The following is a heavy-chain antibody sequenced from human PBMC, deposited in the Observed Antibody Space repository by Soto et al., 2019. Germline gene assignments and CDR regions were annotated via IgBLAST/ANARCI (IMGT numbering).Heavy chain of an antibody. CDR2: INPKSGGT. CDR1: GYSFTAYY. Sequence: ASVKVSCKATGYSFTAYYMHWVRHAPGQGLEWLGRINPKSGGTSTAQKFQGWVTMTTDTSISTASMELTRLTSDDTAIYYCARGDSTDCSNGVCSFFYNHDMDVWGQGTTVTVSS. V-gene: IGHV1-2*04. D-gene: IGHD2-8*01. CDR3: ARGDSTDCSNGVCSFFYNHDMDV. J-gene: IGHJ6*02.